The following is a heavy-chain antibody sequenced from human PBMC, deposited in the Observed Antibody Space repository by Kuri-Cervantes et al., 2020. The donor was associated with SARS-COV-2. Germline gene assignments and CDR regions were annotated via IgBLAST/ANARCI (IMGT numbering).Heavy chain of an antibody. CDR3: ARGRHTNTGRPGYFDS. CDR2: INHVGST. V-gene: IGHV4-34*01. J-gene: IGHJ4*02. D-gene: IGHD2-8*01. CDR1: GESFSGHY. Sequence: SQTLSLTCAVYGESFSGHYRSWIRQPPGKGLEWIGEINHVGSTKYNPSLKSRVIVSVDTSKNQFSLNLTSVTAADTAVYYCARGRHTNTGRPGYFDSWGQGTQVTVSS.